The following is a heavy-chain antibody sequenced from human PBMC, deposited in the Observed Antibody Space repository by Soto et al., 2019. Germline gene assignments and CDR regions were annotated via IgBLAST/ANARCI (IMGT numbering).Heavy chain of an antibody. V-gene: IGHV3-23*05. J-gene: IGHJ4*02. Sequence: PGGSLRLSCAASEFTFSTYAMSWVRQAPGKGLEWVSSIDSGGSPTYYADSVKGRCTISRDDSKNTLYLQKNSLRAEDTAVYYCAKGALSTYFDWGQGTLVTVSS. CDR1: EFTFSTYA. CDR2: IDSGGSPT. CDR3: AKGALSTYFD. D-gene: IGHD3-9*01.